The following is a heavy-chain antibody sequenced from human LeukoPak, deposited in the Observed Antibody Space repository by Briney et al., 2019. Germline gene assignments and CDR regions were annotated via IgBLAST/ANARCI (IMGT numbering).Heavy chain of an antibody. CDR1: GYTFTKSY. V-gene: IGHV1-46*01. D-gene: IGHD5-24*01. CDR3: ARIRDGYNDAYDI. J-gene: IGHJ3*02. CDR2: INPGGDNT. Sequence: ASVKVSCKASGYTFTKSYIHWVRQAPGQRLGWMGLINPGGDNTNYAQNFQGRVTMTSDTSARTVYMELSSLRSEDTAIYYCARIRDGYNDAYDIWGQGTVVTVPS.